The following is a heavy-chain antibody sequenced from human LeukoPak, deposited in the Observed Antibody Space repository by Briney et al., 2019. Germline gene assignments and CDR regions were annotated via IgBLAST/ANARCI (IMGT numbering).Heavy chain of an antibody. CDR2: ISAYNGNT. D-gene: IGHD3-3*01. CDR1: GYTFTNYG. J-gene: IGHJ6*03. Sequence: AASVKVSCKASGYTFTNYGISWVRQAPGQGLEWMGWISAYNGNTNYAQKLQGRVTMTTDTSTSTAYMELRSLRSDDTAVYYCARDTGAPSSHYDFWSGYFKSWVDYYYMDVWGKGTTVTVSS. CDR3: ARDTGAPSSHYDFWSGYFKSWVDYYYMDV. V-gene: IGHV1-18*01.